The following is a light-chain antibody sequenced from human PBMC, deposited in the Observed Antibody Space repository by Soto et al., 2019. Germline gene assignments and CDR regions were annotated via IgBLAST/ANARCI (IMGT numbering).Light chain of an antibody. J-gene: IGKJ1*01. CDR1: QSVAINY. Sequence: PGERPTLSCRASQSVAINYLAWYQQKPGQAPRLLIYGASSRAPGIPDRFSGSGSGTDFTLTISRLEPEDFAVYYCQQYGTSPWAFGQGTKVEIK. CDR2: GAS. V-gene: IGKV3-20*01. CDR3: QQYGTSPWA.